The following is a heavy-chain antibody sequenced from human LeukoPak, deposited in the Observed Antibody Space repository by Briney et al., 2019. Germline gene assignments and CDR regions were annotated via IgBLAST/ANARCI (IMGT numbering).Heavy chain of an antibody. V-gene: IGHV3-23*01. Sequence: GGSLRLSCAASGFTFSRYWMTWVRQAPGKGLEWVSAISGSGGSTYYADSVKGRFTISRDNSKNTLYLQMNSLRAEDTAVYYCAKALLTFGGVIVTPFDYWGQGTLVTVSS. J-gene: IGHJ4*02. CDR1: GFTFSRYW. CDR2: ISGSGGST. D-gene: IGHD3-16*02. CDR3: AKALLTFGGVIVTPFDY.